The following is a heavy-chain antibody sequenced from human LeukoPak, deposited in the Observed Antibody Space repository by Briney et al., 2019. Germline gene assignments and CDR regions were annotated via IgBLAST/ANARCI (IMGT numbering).Heavy chain of an antibody. Sequence: PSETLSLTCAVSGGSISSSNWWSWVRQPPGKGLEWIGEIYHSGSTNYNPSLKSRVTISVDKSKNQFSPKLSSVTAADTAVYYCAGQIAVAGYFDYWGQGTLVTVSS. V-gene: IGHV4-4*02. CDR3: AGQIAVAGYFDY. CDR1: GGSISSSNW. CDR2: IYHSGST. J-gene: IGHJ4*02. D-gene: IGHD6-19*01.